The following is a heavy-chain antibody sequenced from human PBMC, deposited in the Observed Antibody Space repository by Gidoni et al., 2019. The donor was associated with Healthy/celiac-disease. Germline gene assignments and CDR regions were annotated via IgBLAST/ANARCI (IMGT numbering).Heavy chain of an antibody. CDR3: AKGMDYGGNSDY. Sequence: EVQLLESGGGLVQPGGSLRLSCAASGFTFSSYAMSWVRQAPGKGLEWVSAISGSGGSTYYADAVKGRFTISRDNSKNTLYLQMNSLRAEDTAVYYCAKGMDYGGNSDYWGQGTLVTVSS. CDR2: ISGSGGST. D-gene: IGHD4-17*01. CDR1: GFTFSSYA. J-gene: IGHJ4*02. V-gene: IGHV3-23*01.